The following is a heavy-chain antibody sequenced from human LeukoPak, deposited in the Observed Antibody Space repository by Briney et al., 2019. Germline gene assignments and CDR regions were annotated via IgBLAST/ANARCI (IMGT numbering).Heavy chain of an antibody. CDR1: GFTFSSFA. CDR3: AKRTTGSFDY. D-gene: IGHD1-1*01. CDR2: ISGNK. J-gene: IGHJ4*02. Sequence: PGESLRLSCTASGFTFSSFAMSWVRQAPEKGLEWVSTISGNKFHADPVKGRFTISRDNSEHTVYLQMNSLRADDTALYYCAKRTTGSFDYWGQGTLVSVS. V-gene: IGHV3-23*01.